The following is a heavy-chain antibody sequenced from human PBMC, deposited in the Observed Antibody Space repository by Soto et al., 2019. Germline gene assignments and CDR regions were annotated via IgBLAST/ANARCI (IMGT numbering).Heavy chain of an antibody. J-gene: IGHJ6*02. Sequence: ASVKVSCKASGYTFTSYAMHWVRQAPGQRLEWMGWINAGNGNTKYSQKFQGRVTITRDTSASTAYMELSSLRSEDTAVYYCARDQDSSSWYGNYYSYGMDVWGQGTTVTVSS. CDR1: GYTFTSYA. CDR2: INAGNGNT. CDR3: ARDQDSSSWYGNYYSYGMDV. D-gene: IGHD6-13*01. V-gene: IGHV1-3*01.